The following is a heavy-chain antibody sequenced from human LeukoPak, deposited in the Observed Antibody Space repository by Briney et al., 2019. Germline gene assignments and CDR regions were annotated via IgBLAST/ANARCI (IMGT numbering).Heavy chain of an antibody. CDR1: GGSFSGYY. CDR3: ARLRLWFGEPTLGFDP. V-gene: IGHV4-34*01. CDR2: INHSGST. J-gene: IGHJ5*02. Sequence: SETLSHTCAVYGGSFSGYYWSWIRQPPGKGLEWIGEINHSGSTNYNPSLKSRVTISVDTSKNQFSLKLSSVTAADTAVYYCARLRLWFGEPTLGFDPWGQGTLVTVSS. D-gene: IGHD3-10*01.